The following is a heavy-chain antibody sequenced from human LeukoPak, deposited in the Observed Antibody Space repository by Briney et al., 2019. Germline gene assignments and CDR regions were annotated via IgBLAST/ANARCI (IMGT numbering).Heavy chain of an antibody. CDR3: ARGKLRPFDY. J-gene: IGHJ4*02. V-gene: IGHV4-39*02. Sequence: SETLSLTCTVSGGSITSDAYYWGWIRQPPGKGLEWIASVHYSGATYYNPSLKSRVTISVDTSKNHFSLKLSSVTAADTAVYYCARGKLRPFDYWGQGTLVTVSS. CDR2: VHYSGAT. CDR1: GGSITSDAYY. D-gene: IGHD1-26*01.